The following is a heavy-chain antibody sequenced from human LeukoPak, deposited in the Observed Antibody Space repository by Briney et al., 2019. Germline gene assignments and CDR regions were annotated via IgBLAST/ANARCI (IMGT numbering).Heavy chain of an antibody. Sequence: ASVKVSCKASGYTFTSYYLHWVRQAPGRGLEWLGIINPRGGSTSYAQKFQGRVTMTRDTSTSTVYMELSSLRSEDTAVYYCAGGGLVPAASVFDYWGQGTLVTVSS. J-gene: IGHJ4*02. CDR3: AGGGLVPAASVFDY. D-gene: IGHD2-2*01. V-gene: IGHV1-46*01. CDR1: GYTFTSYY. CDR2: INPRGGST.